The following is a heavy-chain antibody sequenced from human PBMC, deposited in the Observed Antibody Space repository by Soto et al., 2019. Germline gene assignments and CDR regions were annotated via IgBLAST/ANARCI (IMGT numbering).Heavy chain of an antibody. CDR1: GGSISSGGYY. V-gene: IGHV4-31*03. Sequence: SETLSLTCTVSGGSISSGGYYWSWIRQHPGKGLEWIGYIYYSGSTYYNPSLKSRVTISVDTSKNQFSLKLSSVTAADTAVYYCARLSSSGSFYYGMDVWGQGTTVTVS. CDR3: ARLSSSGSFYYGMDV. D-gene: IGHD3-10*01. J-gene: IGHJ6*02. CDR2: IYYSGST.